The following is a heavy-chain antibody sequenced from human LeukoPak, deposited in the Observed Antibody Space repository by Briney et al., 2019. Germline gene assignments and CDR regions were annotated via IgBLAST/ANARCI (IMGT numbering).Heavy chain of an antibody. CDR2: INAYNGNT. CDR1: VYTFTSYI. V-gene: IGHV1-18*01. CDR3: ARDRHIAAAVYYYYMDV. J-gene: IGHJ6*03. Sequence: ASVKVSCKASVYTFTSYIISWVRQAPGQGLEWRGWINAYNGNTDYAQRVQGRVTMTTDTSTSTAYMEVRSLRSDDTAVYYCARDRHIAAAVYYYYMDVWGKGTPVTVSS. D-gene: IGHD6-13*01.